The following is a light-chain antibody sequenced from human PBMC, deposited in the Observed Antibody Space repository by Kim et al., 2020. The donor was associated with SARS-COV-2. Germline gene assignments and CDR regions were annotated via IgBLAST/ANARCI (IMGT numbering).Light chain of an antibody. CDR1: SSDVGGYNY. J-gene: IGLJ2*01. CDR3: CSYAGSVV. CDR2: DVS. V-gene: IGLV2-11*01. Sequence: SPGNSVTVSCTGTSSDVGGYNYVSWYQQHPGKAPKLMIYDVSKRPSGVPDRFSGSKSGNTASLTISGLQAEDEADYYCCSYAGSVVFGGGTQLTVL.